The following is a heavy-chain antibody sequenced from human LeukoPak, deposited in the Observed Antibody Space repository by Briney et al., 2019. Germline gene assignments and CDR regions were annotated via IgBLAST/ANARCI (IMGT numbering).Heavy chain of an antibody. D-gene: IGHD3-22*01. V-gene: IGHV3-23*01. Sequence: GGSLRLSCAASGFSFTNYAMSWVRQAPGKGLEWVSGIGGSGGNTYYADSVKGRFTISGDSSKNVLYLQMNSLRAEDTAVYYCANLPYDSSGYWAYFDNWGQGTLVTVSS. CDR1: GFSFTNYA. J-gene: IGHJ4*02. CDR3: ANLPYDSSGYWAYFDN. CDR2: IGGSGGNT.